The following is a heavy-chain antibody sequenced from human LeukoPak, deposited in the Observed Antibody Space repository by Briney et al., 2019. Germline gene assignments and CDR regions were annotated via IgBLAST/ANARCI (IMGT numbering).Heavy chain of an antibody. CDR3: ARFYYSTAIVRDY. J-gene: IGHJ4*02. Sequence: SETLSLTCTVSGGSISSGGYYWSWIRQHPGKGLEWIGYIYYSGSTCYNPSLKSRVTISVDTSKNQFSLKLSSVTAADTAVYYCARFYYSTAIVRDYWGQGTLVTVSS. CDR2: IYYSGST. V-gene: IGHV4-31*03. D-gene: IGHD3-10*01. CDR1: GGSISSGGYY.